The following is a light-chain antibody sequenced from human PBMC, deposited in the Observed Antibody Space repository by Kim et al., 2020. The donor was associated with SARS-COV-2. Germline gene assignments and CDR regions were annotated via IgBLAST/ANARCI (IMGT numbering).Light chain of an antibody. Sequence: DVQMTQSPSSLSASVGDRVTITCRASQGIRNYLAWYQQRPGKVPKLLIYGATTLQSGVPSRFSGSGSGTDFTLTIRSLQLEDVATYYCQKYNSAPRTFGQGTKVYIK. CDR3: QKYNSAPRT. V-gene: IGKV1-27*01. J-gene: IGKJ1*01. CDR1: QGIRNY. CDR2: GAT.